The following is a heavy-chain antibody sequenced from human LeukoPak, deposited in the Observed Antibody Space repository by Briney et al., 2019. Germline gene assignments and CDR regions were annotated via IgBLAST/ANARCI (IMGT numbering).Heavy chain of an antibody. J-gene: IGHJ5*02. Sequence: ASVKVSCKASGYSFVTSDINWVRQAAGQGLEWMGWMNPLSGNTGYAQKFQGRVTMTRNTSTGTAYMELSSLRSEDTAVYYCARETRAAAGYDPWGQGTLVTVSS. D-gene: IGHD6-13*01. V-gene: IGHV1-8*02. CDR3: ARETRAAAGYDP. CDR1: GYSFVTSD. CDR2: MNPLSGNT.